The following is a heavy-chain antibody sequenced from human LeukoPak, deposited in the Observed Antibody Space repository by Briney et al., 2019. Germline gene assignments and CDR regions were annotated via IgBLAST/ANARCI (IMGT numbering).Heavy chain of an antibody. CDR1: GGTFSSYA. J-gene: IGHJ4*02. Sequence: SVKVSCKASGGTFSSYAISWVRQAPGQGLEWMGGIIPIFGTANYAQKFQGRVTITADESTSTAYMELRSLRSDDTAVYYCARGSKYYYDSSGYPYWGQGTLVTVSS. CDR2: IIPIFGTA. V-gene: IGHV1-69*01. CDR3: ARGSKYYYDSSGYPY. D-gene: IGHD3-22*01.